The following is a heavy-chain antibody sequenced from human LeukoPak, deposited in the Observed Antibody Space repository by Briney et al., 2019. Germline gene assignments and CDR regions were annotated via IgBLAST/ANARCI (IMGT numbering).Heavy chain of an antibody. V-gene: IGHV1-2*02. CDR3: ARVGSSGWYVHPTLDY. CDR2: INPNSGDT. J-gene: IGHJ4*02. D-gene: IGHD6-19*01. CDR1: GYTFTGYY. Sequence: ASVKVSCKASGYTFTGYYMQCVRQAPGQGLEWMGWINPNSGDTNYAQKFQGRVTVTRDTSIRTAYMELSWLRSDDTAVYYCARVGSSGWYVHPTLDYWGQGTLVTVSS.